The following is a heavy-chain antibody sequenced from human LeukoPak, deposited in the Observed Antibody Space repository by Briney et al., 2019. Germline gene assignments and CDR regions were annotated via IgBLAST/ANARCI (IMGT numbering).Heavy chain of an antibody. Sequence: ASVKVSCKASGYTFTSYDINWVRLATGQGLEWMGWMNPNSGNTGYAQKFQGRVTMTRNTSISTAYMELSSLRSEDTAVYYCARGADYYDSSGSQFDYWGQGTLVTVSS. D-gene: IGHD3-22*01. CDR2: MNPNSGNT. CDR1: GYTFTSYD. V-gene: IGHV1-8*01. CDR3: ARGADYYDSSGSQFDY. J-gene: IGHJ4*02.